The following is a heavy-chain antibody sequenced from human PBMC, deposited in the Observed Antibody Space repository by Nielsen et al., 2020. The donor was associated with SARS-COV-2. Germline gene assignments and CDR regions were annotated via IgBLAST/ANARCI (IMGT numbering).Heavy chain of an antibody. D-gene: IGHD2-15*01. CDR1: GGTFSSYA. J-gene: IGHJ4*02. CDR2: IIPIFGTA. V-gene: IGHV1-69*13. CDR3: ARGLGYCSGGSCYPIDY. Sequence: SVKVSCKASGGTFSSYAISWVRQAPGQGLEWMGGIIPIFGTANYAQKFQGRVTITADESTSTAYMELSSLRSEDTAVYYCARGLGYCSGGSCYPIDYWGQGTLVTVSS.